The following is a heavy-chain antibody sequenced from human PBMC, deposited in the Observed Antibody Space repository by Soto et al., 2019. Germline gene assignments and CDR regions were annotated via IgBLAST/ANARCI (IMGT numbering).Heavy chain of an antibody. J-gene: IGHJ4*02. Sequence: GGSLRLSCAASGFTFSSYSMNWVRQAPGKGLEWVSYISSSSSTIYYADSVKGRFTISRDNAKNSLYLQMNSLRAEDTAVYYCARERNYYGSGSQEEHIDYWGQGTLVTVSS. V-gene: IGHV3-48*01. CDR1: GFTFSSYS. D-gene: IGHD3-10*01. CDR3: ARERNYYGSGSQEEHIDY. CDR2: ISSSSSTI.